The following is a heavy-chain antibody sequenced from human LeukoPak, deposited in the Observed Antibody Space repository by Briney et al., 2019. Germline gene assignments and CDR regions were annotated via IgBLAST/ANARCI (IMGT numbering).Heavy chain of an antibody. CDR3: ASPGAWGPTIGDY. J-gene: IGHJ4*02. V-gene: IGHV3-30*02. CDR2: IWFDGSNK. CDR1: GFIFSSYG. D-gene: IGHD5-12*01. Sequence: GGSLRLSCAASGFIFSSYGMNWVRQAPGKGLEWVAIIWFDGSNKYYADSVKGRFTISRDNSKNTLYLQMDGLRTEDTALYYCASPGAWGPTIGDYWGQGTLVTVSS.